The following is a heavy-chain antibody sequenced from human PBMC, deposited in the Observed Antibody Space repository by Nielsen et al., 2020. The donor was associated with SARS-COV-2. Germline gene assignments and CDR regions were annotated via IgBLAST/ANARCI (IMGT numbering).Heavy chain of an antibody. Sequence: SGTLSLTCTVSGGSINSGDYYWNWVRQPPGKGLEWIGYIYYSGTTYYNPSHESRATISVATSKSQFSLKLRSVTAADTAVYYCARATMTDADAFDIWGQGAMVSVSS. V-gene: IGHV4-30-4*01. CDR2: IYYSGTT. D-gene: IGHD4-17*01. J-gene: IGHJ3*02. CDR1: GGSINSGDYY. CDR3: ARATMTDADAFDI.